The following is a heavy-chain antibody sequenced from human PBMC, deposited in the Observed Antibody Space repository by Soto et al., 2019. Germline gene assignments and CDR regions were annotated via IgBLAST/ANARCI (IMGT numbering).Heavy chain of an antibody. CDR2: ISYDGSNK. CDR3: ARGSQARYLRINMVRGQNYGMEV. D-gene: IGHD3-10*01. V-gene: IGHV3-30-3*01. Sequence: XSSVRLSCASSVFTFSSYAMHWVRHSPGKGLEWVAVISYDGSNKYYADSVKGRFTISRDNSKNTLYLQMNSLRAEDTAVYYCARGSQARYLRINMVRGQNYGMEVWGQGTTGTVSS. CDR1: VFTFSSYA. J-gene: IGHJ6*02.